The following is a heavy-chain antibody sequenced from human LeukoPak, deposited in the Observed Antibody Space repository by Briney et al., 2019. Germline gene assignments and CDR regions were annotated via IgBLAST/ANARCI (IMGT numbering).Heavy chain of an antibody. CDR1: GFTFSSYG. J-gene: IGHJ4*02. CDR2: ISYDGSNK. CDR3: AKGGIQDGYKKGYYFDY. Sequence: PGGSLRISCAASGFTFSSYGMHWVRQAPGKGLEWVAVISYDGSNKYYADSVKGRFTISRDNSKNTLYLQMNSLRAEDTAVYYCAKGGIQDGYKKGYYFDYWGQGTLVTVSS. V-gene: IGHV3-30*18. D-gene: IGHD5-24*01.